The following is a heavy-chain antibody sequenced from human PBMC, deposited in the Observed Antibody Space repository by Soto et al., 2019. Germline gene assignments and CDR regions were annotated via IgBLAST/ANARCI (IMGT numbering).Heavy chain of an antibody. CDR3: AFWAGSPSNWYGPFDY. D-gene: IGHD6-13*01. Sequence: GSLRLSCAGSGFTFSSYIMTWVRQAPGQGLKWVSAISGSGGNTYYADSVKGRFTVSRDNSKNTLFLQMNSLRDEDTAVYYCAFWAGSPSNWYGPFDYCGQGT. CDR1: GFTFSSYI. J-gene: IGHJ4*02. CDR2: ISGSGGNT. V-gene: IGHV3-23*01.